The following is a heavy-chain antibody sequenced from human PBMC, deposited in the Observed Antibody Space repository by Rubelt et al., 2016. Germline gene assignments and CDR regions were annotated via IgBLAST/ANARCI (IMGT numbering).Heavy chain of an antibody. CDR3: AKVPIRTVTSTFDY. CDR1: GFTFSSYA. V-gene: IGHV3-23*01. CDR2: ISGSGGST. J-gene: IGHJ4*02. Sequence: EVQLLESGGGLVQPGGSLRLSCAASGFTFSSYAMSWVRQAPGKGLEWVSAISGSGGSTYHADSVKGRFTISRDNAKNTLYLQMNSLRAEDTAVYYCAKVPIRTVTSTFDYWGQGTLVTVSS. D-gene: IGHD4-17*01.